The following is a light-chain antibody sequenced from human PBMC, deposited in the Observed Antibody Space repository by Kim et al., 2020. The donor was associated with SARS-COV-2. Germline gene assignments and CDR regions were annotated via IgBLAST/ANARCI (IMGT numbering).Light chain of an antibody. V-gene: IGLV1-51*01. CDR3: ATWDGSLSAAL. Sequence: GQRVTISCSGSISNIGSNYVSWYQQLPGTAPKLLIYDINKRPSGIPDRFSGSKSGTSVTLDITGLQTGDEADYYCATWDGSLSAALFGGGTQLTVL. CDR2: DIN. CDR1: ISNIGSNY. J-gene: IGLJ7*01.